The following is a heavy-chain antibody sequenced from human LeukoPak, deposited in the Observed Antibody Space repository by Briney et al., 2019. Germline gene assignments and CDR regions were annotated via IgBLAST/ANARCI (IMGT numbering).Heavy chain of an antibody. Sequence: PSETLSLTCTVSGGSISSGDYYWSWIRQPPGKGLEWIGYIYYSGSTYCNPSLKSRVTISVDTSKNQFSLKLSSVTAADTAVYYCARVKGSSTSWGMDYWGQGTLVTVSS. J-gene: IGHJ4*02. CDR2: IYYSGST. D-gene: IGHD2-2*01. CDR1: GGSISSGDYY. CDR3: ARVKGSSTSWGMDY. V-gene: IGHV4-30-4*01.